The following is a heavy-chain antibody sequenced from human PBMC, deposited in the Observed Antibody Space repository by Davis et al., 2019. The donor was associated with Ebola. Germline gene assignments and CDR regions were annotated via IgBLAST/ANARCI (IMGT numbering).Heavy chain of an antibody. CDR3: ARDRRGAGIMITFGGIDI. Sequence: PGGSLRLSCAASGFTFSDSYMTWIRQAPGEGLEWVSYISHTGNTIYYADSVKGRFTISRDNAKNSLYMQMNSLRAEDTAVYYCARDRRGAGIMITFGGIDIWGQGTMVTVSS. J-gene: IGHJ3*02. V-gene: IGHV3-11*01. D-gene: IGHD3-16*01. CDR2: ISHTGNTI. CDR1: GFTFSDSY.